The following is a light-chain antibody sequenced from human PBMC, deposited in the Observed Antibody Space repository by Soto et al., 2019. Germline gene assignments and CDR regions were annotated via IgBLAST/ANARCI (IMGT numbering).Light chain of an antibody. J-gene: IGKJ1*01. CDR3: QQYNSYSWT. Sequence: DIQMTQAPSTLSASLRDRVTITCRASQSIGTWLAWYQQKPGKAPKLLIYDASSLQRGVPSRFSGSGSGTEFTLTISSLQPDDFATYYCQQYNSYSWTFGQGTKVDI. V-gene: IGKV1-5*01. CDR2: DAS. CDR1: QSIGTW.